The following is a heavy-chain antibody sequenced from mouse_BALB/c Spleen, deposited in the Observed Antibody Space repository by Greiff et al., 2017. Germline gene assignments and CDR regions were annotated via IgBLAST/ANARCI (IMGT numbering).Heavy chain of an antibody. CDR1: GFTFSSYA. D-gene: IGHD2-4*01. Sequence: EVMLVESGGGLVKPGGSLKLSCAASGFTFSSYAMSWVRQTPEKRLEWVASISSGGSTYYPDSVKGRFTISRDNARNILYLQMSSLRSEDTAMYYCARGGGLPWYFDVWGAGTTVTVSS. V-gene: IGHV5-6-5*01. CDR2: ISSGGST. J-gene: IGHJ1*01. CDR3: ARGGGLPWYFDV.